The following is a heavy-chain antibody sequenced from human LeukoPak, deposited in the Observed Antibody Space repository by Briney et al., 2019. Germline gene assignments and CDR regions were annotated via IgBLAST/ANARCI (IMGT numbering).Heavy chain of an antibody. Sequence: GGSLRLSCAASGFTFSSYSTNWVRQAPGKGLEWVSSISSSSSYIYYADSVKGRFTISRDNAKNSLYLQMNSLRAEDTAVYYCARDPTTVVTYYFDYWGQGTLVTVSS. D-gene: IGHD4-23*01. CDR3: ARDPTTVVTYYFDY. V-gene: IGHV3-21*01. CDR2: ISSSSSYI. J-gene: IGHJ4*02. CDR1: GFTFSSYS.